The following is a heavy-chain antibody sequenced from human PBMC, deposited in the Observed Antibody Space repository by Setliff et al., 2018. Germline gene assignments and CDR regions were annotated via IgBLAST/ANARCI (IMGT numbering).Heavy chain of an antibody. V-gene: IGHV1-69*10. CDR3: ARDRLQTRSAVAGTIGDY. CDR2: IIPILGIA. CDR1: GGTFSSYA. J-gene: IGHJ4*02. Sequence: GASVKVSCKASGGTFSSYAISWVRQAPGQGLEWMGGIIPILGIANYAQKFQGRVTITADKSTSTAYMELSSLRSEDTAVYYCARDRLQTRSAVAGTIGDYWGQGTLVTVSS. D-gene: IGHD6-19*01.